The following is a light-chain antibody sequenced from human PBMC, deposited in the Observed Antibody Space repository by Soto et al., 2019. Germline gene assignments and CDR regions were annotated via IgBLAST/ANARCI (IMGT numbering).Light chain of an antibody. CDR2: DVN. J-gene: IGLJ1*01. Sequence: QYVLTQPRSVSGSPGQSVTISCTGSSSDVGAYNFAPWYQQHPGAAPKLLIHDVNKRPPGVPDRFSASKSGNTASLTISGLQAEDEAVYYCCSYAGEYKYDFGSGTKVTVL. CDR1: SSDVGAYNF. V-gene: IGLV2-11*01. CDR3: CSYAGEYKYD.